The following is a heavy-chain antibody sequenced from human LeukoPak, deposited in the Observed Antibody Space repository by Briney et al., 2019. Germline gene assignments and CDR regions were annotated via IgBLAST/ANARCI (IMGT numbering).Heavy chain of an antibody. Sequence: SETLSPTCTVSGGSISSGDYYWSWIRQPPGKGLEWIGYTYYSGSTYYNPSLKSRVTISVDTSKNQFSLKLSSVTAADTAVYYCARPRVGYCSSTSCYSQIKNRNYYFDYWGQGTLVTVSS. CDR2: TYYSGST. CDR3: ARPRVGYCSSTSCYSQIKNRNYYFDY. D-gene: IGHD2-2*01. J-gene: IGHJ4*02. CDR1: GGSISSGDYY. V-gene: IGHV4-30-4*01.